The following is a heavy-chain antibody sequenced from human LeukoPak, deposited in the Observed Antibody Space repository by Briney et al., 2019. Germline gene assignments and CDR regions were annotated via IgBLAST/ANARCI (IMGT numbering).Heavy chain of an antibody. V-gene: IGHV3-11*06. Sequence: GGSLRLSCAASGFTFSDYYMSWIRQAPGKGLEWVSYISSRTSDTNYVDSVKGRFTISRDDAKNSLYLQMNSLRAEDTAVYYCTRVGSSGSVDYWGQGTLVPVSS. J-gene: IGHJ4*02. CDR3: TRVGSSGSVDY. D-gene: IGHD1-1*01. CDR1: GFTFSDYY. CDR2: ISSRTSDT.